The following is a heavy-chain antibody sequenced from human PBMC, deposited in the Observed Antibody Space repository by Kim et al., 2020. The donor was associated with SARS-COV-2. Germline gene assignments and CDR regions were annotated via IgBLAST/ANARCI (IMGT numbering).Heavy chain of an antibody. J-gene: IGHJ4*02. Sequence: DSVQGRFTISRDNTKNTLYLQMNSLRAEDTAVYYCAKDSLAAAGYLYFDYWGQGTLVTVSS. D-gene: IGHD6-13*01. CDR3: AKDSLAAAGYLYFDY. V-gene: IGHV3-23*01.